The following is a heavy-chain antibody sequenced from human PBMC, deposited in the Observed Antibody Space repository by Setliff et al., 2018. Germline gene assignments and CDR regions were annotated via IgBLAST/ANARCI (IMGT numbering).Heavy chain of an antibody. CDR1: GFTFSSYS. V-gene: IGHV3-21*01. D-gene: IGHD6-19*01. CDR3: ARDIAVAGLAVFQH. J-gene: IGHJ1*01. Sequence: TGGSLRLSCAASGFTFSSYSMNWVRQAPGKGLELVSSISSSSSYIYYADSVKGRFTISRDNAKNSLYLQMNSLRAEDTAVYYCARDIAVAGLAVFQHWGQGTLVTVSS. CDR2: ISSSSSYI.